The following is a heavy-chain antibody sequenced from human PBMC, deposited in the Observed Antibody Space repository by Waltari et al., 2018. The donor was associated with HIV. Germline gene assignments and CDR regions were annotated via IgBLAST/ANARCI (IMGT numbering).Heavy chain of an antibody. CDR1: GGSISSSSYY. CDR2: IYYSGSA. Sequence: QLQLQESGPGLVKPSETLSLTCTVSGGSISSSSYYWGWIRQPPGKGLEWIGSIYYSGSAYYNPSLKSRVTISVDTSKNQFSLKLSSVTAADTAVYYCARPKTTVTTRGVSIGWFDPWGQGTLVTVSS. CDR3: ARPKTTVTTRGVSIGWFDP. D-gene: IGHD4-17*01. J-gene: IGHJ5*02. V-gene: IGHV4-39*01.